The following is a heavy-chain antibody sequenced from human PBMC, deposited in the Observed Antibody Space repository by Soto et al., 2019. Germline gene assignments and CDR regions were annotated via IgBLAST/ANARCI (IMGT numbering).Heavy chain of an antibody. V-gene: IGHV1-2*04. CDR3: ARSTRVGLGSFDI. J-gene: IGHJ3*02. CDR2: INPNSGGT. D-gene: IGHD6-19*01. CDR1: GYTFTGYY. Sequence: ASVKVSCKASGYTFTGYYMHWGRQAPGQGLEWMGWINPNSGGTNYAQKFQGWVTMTRDTSISTAYMELSRLRSDDTAVYYCARSTRVGLGSFDIWGQGTMVTVSS.